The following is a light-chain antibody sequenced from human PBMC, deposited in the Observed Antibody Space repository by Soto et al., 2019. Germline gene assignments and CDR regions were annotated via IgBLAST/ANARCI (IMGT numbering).Light chain of an antibody. Sequence: EIVMTQSPATLSVSPGERATLSCRASQSFSSNLAWYQQKPGQAPRLLIYGASTWATGIPARFSGSGSGTEFTLTISSLQSEDFAVYYCQQYNNWPPEVSFGGGTKVEIK. CDR3: QQYNNWPPEVS. V-gene: IGKV3-15*01. CDR2: GAS. J-gene: IGKJ4*01. CDR1: QSFSSN.